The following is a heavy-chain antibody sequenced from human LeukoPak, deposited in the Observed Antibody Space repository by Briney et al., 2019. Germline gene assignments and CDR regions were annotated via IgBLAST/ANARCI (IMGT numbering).Heavy chain of an antibody. J-gene: IGHJ3*02. CDR1: GYSFTSYG. V-gene: IGHV1-18*01. Sequence: VASVKVSCKASGYSFTSYGFNWVRQSPGQGLEWMGWMSAYNGKTNYAHSLQGRVTVTADTSTSAAYMELRSLRSEDTAVYYCARGMGYSYGHPQGAFDIWGQGTMATVSS. CDR2: MSAYNGKT. D-gene: IGHD5-18*01. CDR3: ARGMGYSYGHPQGAFDI.